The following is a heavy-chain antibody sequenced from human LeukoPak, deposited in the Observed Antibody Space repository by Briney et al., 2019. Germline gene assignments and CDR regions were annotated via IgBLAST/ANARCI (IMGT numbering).Heavy chain of an antibody. CDR1: GYTFTSNG. J-gene: IGHJ4*02. D-gene: IGHD4-17*01. CDR3: ARAYTVTTYFDY. CDR2: INSYNGNT. Sequence: ASVKVSCTASGYTFTSNGFSWVRHAPGQGLEWMGWINSYNGNTNYAQTLQGRVTMTTDTTTSTAYMELRSLRSDDTAVYYCARAYTVTTYFDYWGQGTLVTVSS. V-gene: IGHV1-18*01.